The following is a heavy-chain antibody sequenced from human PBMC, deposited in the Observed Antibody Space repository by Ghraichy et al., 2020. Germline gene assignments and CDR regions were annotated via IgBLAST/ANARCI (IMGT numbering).Heavy chain of an antibody. CDR2: INSGGTNI. CDR1: GFTLSNYW. V-gene: IGHV3-74*01. Sequence: GGSLRLSCAASGFTLSNYWMHWVRQAPGKGPVWVSRINSGGTNIIYADSVKGRFTISRDNAKNTLYLQMNSLRVDDTAVYYCAREYCSGGRCFFGTGGAHFASWGQGTLVTVSS. D-gene: IGHD2-15*01. J-gene: IGHJ4*02. CDR3: AREYCSGGRCFFGTGGAHFAS.